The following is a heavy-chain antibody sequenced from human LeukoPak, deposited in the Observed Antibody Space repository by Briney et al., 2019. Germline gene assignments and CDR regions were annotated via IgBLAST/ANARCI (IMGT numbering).Heavy chain of an antibody. V-gene: IGHV3-11*01. CDR3: ATDGAGFDT. CDR1: GFTFSDYY. J-gene: IGHJ5*02. CDR2: INIGGTNT. Sequence: GGSLRLSCAASGFTFSDYYMSWIRQAPGKGLEWLSYINIGGTNTHYADSVKGRFAISRDNKKKSLYLQMNNLRAEDTAVYYCATDGAGFDTWGQGVLVTVSS.